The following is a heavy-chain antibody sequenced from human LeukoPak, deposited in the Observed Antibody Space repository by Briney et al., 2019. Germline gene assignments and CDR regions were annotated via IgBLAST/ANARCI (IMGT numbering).Heavy chain of an antibody. CDR1: GGSISSYY. D-gene: IGHD4-17*01. V-gene: IGHV4-59*08. CDR3: ARYGDYIFDY. CDR2: IYYSGST. J-gene: IGHJ4*02. Sequence: SETLSLTCTVSGGSISSYYWSWIRQPPGKGLEWIGYIYYSGSTNYNPSLKSRVTISVDTSKNQFSLKLSSVTAADTAVYYCARYGDYIFDYWGQGILVTVSS.